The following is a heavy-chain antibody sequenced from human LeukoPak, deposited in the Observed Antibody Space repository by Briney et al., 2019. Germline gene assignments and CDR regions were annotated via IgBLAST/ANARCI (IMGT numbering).Heavy chain of an antibody. CDR3: ARDVVRGVRAFDY. J-gene: IGHJ4*02. CDR1: GYSFTSYW. CDR2: INPNSGGT. V-gene: IGHV1-2*02. Sequence: GESLKISCKGSGYSFTSYWIGRVRQMPGKGLEWMGWINPNSGGTNYAQKFQGRVTMTRDTSISTAYMELSRLRSDDTAVYYCARDVVRGVRAFDYWGQGTLVTVSS. D-gene: IGHD3-10*01.